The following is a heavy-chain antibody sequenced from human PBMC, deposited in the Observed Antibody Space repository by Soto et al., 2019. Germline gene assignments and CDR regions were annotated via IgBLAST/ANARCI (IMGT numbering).Heavy chain of an antibody. Sequence: QVTLKESGPVLVKPTETLTLTCTVSGFSLSNARMGVSWIRQPPGKALEWVAHIFSNDEKSYSTFLKSRLTISKDTSKSQVVLTMTNMDTVDTATYYCARSLMITFGGVVTYAAFDIWGQGTMVTVSS. J-gene: IGHJ3*02. CDR1: GFSLSNARMG. V-gene: IGHV2-26*01. CDR2: IFSNDEK. D-gene: IGHD3-16*01. CDR3: ARSLMITFGGVVTYAAFDI.